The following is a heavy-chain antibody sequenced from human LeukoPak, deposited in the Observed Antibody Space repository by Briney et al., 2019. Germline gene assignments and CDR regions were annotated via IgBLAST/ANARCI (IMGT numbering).Heavy chain of an antibody. CDR1: GFSFNYYA. J-gene: IGHJ4*02. CDR3: AREPKSSGSGFDY. Sequence: GGSLRLSCAASGFSFNYYAMSWVRQAPGKGLEWVSYISSSSSSIYYADSVKGRFTISRDNAKNSLYLQMNSLRAEDTAVYYCAREPKSSGSGFDYWGQGTLVTVSS. V-gene: IGHV3-48*04. CDR2: ISSSSSSI. D-gene: IGHD3-22*01.